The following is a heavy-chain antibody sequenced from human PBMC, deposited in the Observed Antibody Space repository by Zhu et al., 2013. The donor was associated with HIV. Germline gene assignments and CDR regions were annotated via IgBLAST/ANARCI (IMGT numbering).Heavy chain of an antibody. Sequence: QVQLVQSGAEVQKPGSSVKVSCKASGGTFSSSAISWVRQAPGQGLEWMGGIIPIFSTTNYAQRFQGRVTITADESTSTAYMELSSLRSEDTAVYYCARGQGIVGATHSYWGQGTLVTVSS. J-gene: IGHJ4*02. CDR1: GGTFSSSA. V-gene: IGHV1-69*01. D-gene: IGHD1-26*01. CDR3: ARGQGIVGATHSY. CDR2: IIPIFSTT.